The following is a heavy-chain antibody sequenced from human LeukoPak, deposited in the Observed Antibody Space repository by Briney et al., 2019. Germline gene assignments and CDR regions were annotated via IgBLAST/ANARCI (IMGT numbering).Heavy chain of an antibody. CDR2: INHSGST. J-gene: IGHJ3*02. CDR3: ASFSKDIVVVPAAGTAFDI. Sequence: SETLSLTCAVYGGSFSGYYWSWIRQPPGKGLEWIGEINHSGSTNYNPSLKSRVTISVDTSKNQFSLKLSSVTAADTAVYYCASFSKDIVVVPAAGTAFDIWGQGTMVTVSS. CDR1: GGSFSGYY. V-gene: IGHV4-34*01. D-gene: IGHD2-2*01.